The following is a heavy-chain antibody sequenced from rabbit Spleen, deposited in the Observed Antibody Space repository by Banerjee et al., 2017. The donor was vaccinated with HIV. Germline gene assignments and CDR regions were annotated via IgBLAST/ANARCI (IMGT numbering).Heavy chain of an antibody. Sequence: QLEETGGGLVQPGGSLKLSCKASGFTLSSYYMNWVRQAPGKGLEWIGYIDPVFGITYYANWVNGRFSISRENAQNTVLLQMTSLTAADTATYFCAASYVGYGDFFNFWGPGTLVTVS. J-gene: IGHJ4*01. V-gene: IGHV1S7*01. D-gene: IGHD2-1*01. CDR2: IDPVFGIT. CDR3: AASYVGYGDFFNF. CDR1: GFTLSSYY.